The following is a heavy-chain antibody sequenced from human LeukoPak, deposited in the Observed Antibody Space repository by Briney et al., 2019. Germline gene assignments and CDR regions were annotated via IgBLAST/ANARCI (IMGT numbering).Heavy chain of an antibody. CDR2: IYPGDSDT. CDR1: GYSFTSYW. D-gene: IGHD3-16*02. Sequence: GESLKISCKGSGYSFTSYWIGWVRQMPGKGLKWMGIIYPGDSDTRYSPSFQGQVTISADKSISTAYLQWSSLKASDTAMYYCARHIRLGELSLYYFDYWGQGTLVTVSS. V-gene: IGHV5-51*01. J-gene: IGHJ4*02. CDR3: ARHIRLGELSLYYFDY.